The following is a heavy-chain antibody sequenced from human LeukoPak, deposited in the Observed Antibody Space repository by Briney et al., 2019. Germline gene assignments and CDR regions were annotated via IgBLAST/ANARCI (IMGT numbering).Heavy chain of an antibody. CDR2: ISASGGST. V-gene: IGHV3-23*01. J-gene: IGHJ6*04. CDR1: GFPFSSYA. D-gene: IGHD3-10*01. Sequence: PPGGSLRLSYAASGFPFSSYAMTWVRQAPGKGLEWVSAISASGGSTYYADSVRGRFTISRDNSKNTLYLQMNSLRAEDTAVYYCAKASAGSGRALYYYGMDVWGKGTTVTVSS. CDR3: AKASAGSGRALYYYGMDV.